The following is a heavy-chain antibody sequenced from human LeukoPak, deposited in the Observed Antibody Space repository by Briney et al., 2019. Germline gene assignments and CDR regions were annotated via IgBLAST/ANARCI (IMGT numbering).Heavy chain of an antibody. D-gene: IGHD4-23*01. CDR2: INSDGSAT. Sequence: PGGSLRLSCAASGFPFSSYWMHWVRQVPGKGLLWVSRINSDGSATIYADSVRGRFTISRDNSKNTLYLQMNSLRAEDTAVYYCARVGGNAPGVLDYWGQGTLVTVSS. V-gene: IGHV3-74*01. CDR3: ARVGGNAPGVLDY. CDR1: GFPFSSYW. J-gene: IGHJ4*02.